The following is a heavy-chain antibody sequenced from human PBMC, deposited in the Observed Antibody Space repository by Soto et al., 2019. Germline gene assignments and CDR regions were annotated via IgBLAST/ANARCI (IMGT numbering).Heavy chain of an antibody. V-gene: IGHV3-23*01. D-gene: IGHD1-26*01. CDR2: FSRDLVSP. Sequence: HPGGSLRLSCAASGFTFNNYDMHWVRQAPGEGLEWVAGFSRDLVSPLYGDSVKGRFTISRDNSKNTLYLQMNSLRVEDAAIYYCVKEGRVGVEGFDFWGQGTLVTVSS. CDR3: VKEGRVGVEGFDF. J-gene: IGHJ4*02. CDR1: GFTFNNYD.